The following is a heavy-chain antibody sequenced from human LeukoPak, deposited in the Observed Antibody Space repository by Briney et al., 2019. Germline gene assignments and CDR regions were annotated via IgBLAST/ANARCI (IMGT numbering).Heavy chain of an antibody. Sequence: PSETLSLTCTVSGGSISSYYWSWIRQPPGKGLEWIGYIYYSGSTNYNPSLKSRVTISVDTSKNQFSLKLSSATAADTAVYYCARVRSGFGEFNNYLDYLGQGTLVTVSS. J-gene: IGHJ4*02. CDR1: GGSISSYY. CDR2: IYYSGST. CDR3: ARVRSGFGEFNNYLDY. V-gene: IGHV4-59*01. D-gene: IGHD3-10*01.